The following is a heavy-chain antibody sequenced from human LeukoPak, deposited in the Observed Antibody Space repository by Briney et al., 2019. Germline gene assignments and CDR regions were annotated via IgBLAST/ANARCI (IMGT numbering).Heavy chain of an antibody. J-gene: IGHJ5*02. V-gene: IGHV1-2*02. CDR2: INPNSGGT. CDR1: GYTFTGYY. Sequence: ASVKVSCKASGYTFTGYYIHWVRRAPGQGLEWMGWINPNSGGTNYAQKFQGRVTMTRDTSISTAYMELSRLRSDDTAVYYCAREGGAWTQRGLFDPWGQGTLVTVSS. D-gene: IGHD3/OR15-3a*01. CDR3: AREGGAWTQRGLFDP.